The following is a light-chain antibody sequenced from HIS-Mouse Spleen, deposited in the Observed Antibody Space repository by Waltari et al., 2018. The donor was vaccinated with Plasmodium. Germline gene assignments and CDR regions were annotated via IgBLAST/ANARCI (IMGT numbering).Light chain of an antibody. Sequence: QSALTQPASVSGSPGQSITISCTGTSSDAGSDTLVSWYQQHPGKAPKLMIYEGSKRPSGVSNRFSGSKSGNTASLTISGLQAEDEADYYCCSYAGSSTVVFGGGTKLTVL. CDR3: CSYAGSSTVV. V-gene: IGLV2-23*01. CDR2: EGS. J-gene: IGLJ2*01. CDR1: SSDAGSDTL.